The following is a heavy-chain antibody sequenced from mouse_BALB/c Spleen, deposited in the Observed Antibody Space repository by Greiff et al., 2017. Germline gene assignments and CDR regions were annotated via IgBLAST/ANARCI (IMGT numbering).Heavy chain of an antibody. Sequence: EVKLMESGGGLVKPGGSLKLSCAASGFTFSDYYMYWVRQTPEKRLEWVATISDGGSYTYYPDSVKGRFTIYRDNAKNNLYLQMSSLKSEDTAMYYCAREGAKIPGGYFDVWGAGTTVTVSS. CDR2: ISDGGSYT. J-gene: IGHJ1*01. CDR3: AREGAKIPGGYFDV. CDR1: GFTFSDYY. V-gene: IGHV5-4*02.